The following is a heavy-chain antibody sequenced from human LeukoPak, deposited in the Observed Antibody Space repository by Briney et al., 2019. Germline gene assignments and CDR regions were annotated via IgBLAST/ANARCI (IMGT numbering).Heavy chain of an antibody. J-gene: IGHJ3*02. D-gene: IGHD3-22*01. CDR3: WSERAGYYDSSGYSDAFDI. CDR2: IYYIGST. Sequence: ASQTLSLTCTVSGGSISSYYWSWIRQPPGRGLEWIGYIYYIGSTNYNPSLKSRVTISVATSKNQFSRNLSAVTSADTAVHYFWSERAGYYDSSGYSDAFDIWGQGTMVTVSS. CDR1: GGSISSYY. V-gene: IGHV4-59*01.